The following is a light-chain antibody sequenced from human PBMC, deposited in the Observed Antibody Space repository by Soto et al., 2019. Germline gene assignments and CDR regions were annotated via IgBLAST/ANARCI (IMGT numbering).Light chain of an antibody. J-gene: IGLJ1*01. V-gene: IGLV1-44*01. CDR1: SSNIASNT. CDR2: SND. Sequence: SVLTQPPSASGNPGQRVTVSCSGSSSNIASNTVNWYQQLPGTAPKLLIYSNDQRPSGVPDRFSAYKSGTSASLAISGHQSEDEADYYCASWDDSLNGHVFGTGTKVTVL. CDR3: ASWDDSLNGHV.